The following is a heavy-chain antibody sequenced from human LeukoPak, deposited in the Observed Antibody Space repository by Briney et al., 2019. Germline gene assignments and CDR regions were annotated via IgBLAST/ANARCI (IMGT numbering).Heavy chain of an antibody. D-gene: IGHD3-10*01. CDR1: GYTFTSYD. V-gene: IGHV1-8*03. CDR3: ARGPLRGVILGYYMDV. J-gene: IGHJ6*03. CDR2: MNPNSGNT. Sequence: ASVKVSCKASGYTFTSYDINWVRQATGQGLELMGWMNPNSGNTGYAQKFQGRVTITRNTSISTAYMELSSLRSDDTAVYYCARGPLRGVILGYYMDVWGKGTTVTVSS.